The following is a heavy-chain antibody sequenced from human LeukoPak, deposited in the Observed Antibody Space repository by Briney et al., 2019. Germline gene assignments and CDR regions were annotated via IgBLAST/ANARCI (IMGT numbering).Heavy chain of an antibody. CDR3: ARKQHLEPSSYYYYYMDV. Sequence: PSETLSLTCTVSGSVSSSIHYWGWIRQPPGKGLEWIAHMYYSGSTYYNPSLKSRVTISVDTSKNQFSLKLSSVTAADTAMYYCARKQHLEPSSYYYYYMDVWGKGTTVTVS. J-gene: IGHJ6*03. V-gene: IGHV4-39*07. D-gene: IGHD6-13*01. CDR1: GSVSSSIHY. CDR2: MYYSGST.